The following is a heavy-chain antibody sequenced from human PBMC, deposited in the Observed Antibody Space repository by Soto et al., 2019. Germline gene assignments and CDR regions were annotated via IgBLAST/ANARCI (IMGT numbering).Heavy chain of an antibody. J-gene: IGHJ4*02. V-gene: IGHV3-23*01. CDR2: ISESGGST. CDR3: ATLWFRFIYYFAN. D-gene: IGHD3-10*01. Sequence: EVQLLESGGGLVQPGGSLRLSCAASGFTFRTYAMTWVRQAPGQGLEWVSDISESGGSTYYADSVKGRFTISRDNSKNTLYLQMNSLRAEDTAVYYCATLWFRFIYYFANWGQGTLVTVSS. CDR1: GFTFRTYA.